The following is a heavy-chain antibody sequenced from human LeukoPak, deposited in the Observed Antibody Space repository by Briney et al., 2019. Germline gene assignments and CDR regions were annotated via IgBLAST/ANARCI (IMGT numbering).Heavy chain of an antibody. D-gene: IGHD6-19*01. CDR2: IYTSGST. V-gene: IGHV4-61*02. Sequence: PSQTLSLTCTVSGGSITGGGYYWSWIRQPAGKGLEWIGRIYTSGSTNYNPSLNSRVTISVDTSKNQFSLKLSSVTAADTAVYYCARETKLMGYSSGLGFNYWGQGTLVTVSS. CDR1: GGSITGGGYY. J-gene: IGHJ4*02. CDR3: ARETKLMGYSSGLGFNY.